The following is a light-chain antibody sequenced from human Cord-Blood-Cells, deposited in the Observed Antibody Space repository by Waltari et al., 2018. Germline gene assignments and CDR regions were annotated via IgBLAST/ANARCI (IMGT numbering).Light chain of an antibody. Sequence: SYELTQPPSVSVSPGQTASITCSGDKLGDKYACWYQQKPGQSPVMAIYQDSKRPSGIPERFSGSNSGNTATLTSGGTQAMDEADYYCQAWDSSTKVFGGGTKLTVL. CDR1: KLGDKY. V-gene: IGLV3-1*01. J-gene: IGLJ2*01. CDR2: QDS. CDR3: QAWDSSTKV.